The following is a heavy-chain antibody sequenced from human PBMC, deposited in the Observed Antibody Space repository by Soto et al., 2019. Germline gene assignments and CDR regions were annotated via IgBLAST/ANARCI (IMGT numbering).Heavy chain of an antibody. V-gene: IGHV5-10-1*01. D-gene: IGHD5-18*01. CDR2: IDPSDSYT. CDR3: ARHGDTAMDLYYYYGMDV. Sequence: GQSQNISYTGSGYRFTSDSISWVLQLTGKGLEWMGRIDPSDSYTNYSPSFQGHVTISADKSISTAYLQWSSLKASDTAMYYCARHGDTAMDLYYYYGMDVWGQGTTVTVSS. J-gene: IGHJ6*02. CDR1: GYRFTSDS.